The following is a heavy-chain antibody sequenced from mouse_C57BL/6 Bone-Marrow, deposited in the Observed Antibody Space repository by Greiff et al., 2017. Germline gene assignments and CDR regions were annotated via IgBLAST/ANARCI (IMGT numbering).Heavy chain of an antibody. CDR3: ARPVYYNYAMDY. J-gene: IGHJ4*01. CDR1: GYTFTSYG. V-gene: IGHV1-81*01. Sequence: VQLQQSGAELARPGASVKLSCKASGYTFTSYGISWVKQRTGQGLEWIGEIYPRSGNTYYNEKFKGKATLTADKSSSTAYMELRSLTSEDSAVDFCARPVYYNYAMDYWGQGTSVTVSS. CDR2: IYPRSGNT. D-gene: IGHD1-1*01.